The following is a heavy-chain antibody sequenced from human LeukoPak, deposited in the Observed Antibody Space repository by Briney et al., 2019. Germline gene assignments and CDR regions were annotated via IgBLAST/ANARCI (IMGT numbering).Heavy chain of an antibody. CDR1: AGSINTYF. J-gene: IGHJ4*02. CDR3: ARGTELTRTSGHYSFDY. CDR2: ISGSGTA. D-gene: IGHD1-7*01. V-gene: IGHV4-4*07. Sequence: KPSETLSLTCTVSAGSINTYFWTWVRQPAGKGLEWIGRISGSGTAYYNPSLESRVTISLDTANNQLFLRMTSVSAADTAVYCCARGTELTRTSGHYSFDYWGQGTLVSVSS.